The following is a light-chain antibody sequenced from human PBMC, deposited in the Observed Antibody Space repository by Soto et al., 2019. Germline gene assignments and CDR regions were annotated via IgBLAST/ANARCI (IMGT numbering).Light chain of an antibody. Sequence: QSALTQPPSASGSPGQSVTISCTGTSSDVGGYNYVSWYQQHPGKAPKLMIYEVSKRPSGVPDRFSGSKSGNTASLIVSGLQAEDEADYYCSSYAGSNNYWVFGGGTKVTVL. V-gene: IGLV2-8*01. J-gene: IGLJ3*02. CDR2: EVS. CDR1: SSDVGGYNY. CDR3: SSYAGSNNYWV.